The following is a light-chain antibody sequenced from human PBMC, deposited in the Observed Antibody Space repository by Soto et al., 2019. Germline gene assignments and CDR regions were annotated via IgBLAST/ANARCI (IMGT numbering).Light chain of an antibody. J-gene: IGKJ1*01. V-gene: IGKV1-8*01. CDR2: AAS. CDR1: QGISSY. CDR3: HQYNSYSWT. Sequence: AIRMTQSPSSFSASTGDRVTITCRASQGISSYLAWYQQKPGKAPKLLIYAASTLQSGVPSRFSGSGSGTDFTLTISCLQSEDFATYYCHQYNSYSWTFGQGTKVDIK.